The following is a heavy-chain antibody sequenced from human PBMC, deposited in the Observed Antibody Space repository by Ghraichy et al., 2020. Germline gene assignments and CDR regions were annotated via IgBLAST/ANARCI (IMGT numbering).Heavy chain of an antibody. CDR2: IRNKANSYTT. CDR3: ARVRVPGYYFEY. J-gene: IGHJ4*02. D-gene: IGHD3-9*01. Sequence: GSLRLSCAASAAAGFTFGDHYMDWVRQAPGKGLEWVGRIRNKANSYTTAYAASVKGRFIISRDDSGNSLSLQMNSLKTEDTAVYYCARVRVPGYYFEYWGQGTLVTVSS. CDR1: AAAGFTFGDHY. V-gene: IGHV3-72*01.